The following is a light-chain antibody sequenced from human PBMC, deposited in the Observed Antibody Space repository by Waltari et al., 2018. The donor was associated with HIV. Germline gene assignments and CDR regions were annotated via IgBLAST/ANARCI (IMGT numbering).Light chain of an antibody. CDR1: NIGNKL. Sequence: SYVLTQPPSVSVAPGQTASISCGGDNIGNKLVHWYRQKPGQAPVVVIYYDSDRPSGIPERFSGSNSGNTATLTISGLQAEDEADYYCCSYAGSYSWVFGGGTKLTVL. J-gene: IGLJ3*02. CDR2: YDS. V-gene: IGLV3-21*01. CDR3: CSYAGSYSWV.